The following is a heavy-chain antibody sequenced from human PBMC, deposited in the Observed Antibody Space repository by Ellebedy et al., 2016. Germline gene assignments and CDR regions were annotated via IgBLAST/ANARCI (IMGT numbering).Heavy chain of an antibody. D-gene: IGHD5-18*01. CDR1: GFTFSNYA. V-gene: IGHV3-30-3*01. CDR3: ARGADSYGYGD. Sequence: GESLKISXVASGFTFSNYAIHWVRQTPGQGLDWVASISYDGSHKYYADSVKGRFTISRDNAKNSLYLQMNSLRAEDTAVYYCARGADSYGYGDWGQGTLVTVSS. J-gene: IGHJ4*02. CDR2: ISYDGSHK.